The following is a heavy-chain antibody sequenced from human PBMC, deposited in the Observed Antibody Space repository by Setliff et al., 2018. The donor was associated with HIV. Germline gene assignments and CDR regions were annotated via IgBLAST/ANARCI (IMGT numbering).Heavy chain of an antibody. Sequence: ASVKVSCKVSGYTLTELSIHWVRQAPGKGLEWMGGFDPEAGETIYARKFQGRITMTEDTSTDTAYMELGSLRSEDTAVYYCATFKTLDWLVDTAMISLDYWGQGSLVTVSS. CDR2: FDPEAGET. D-gene: IGHD5-18*01. CDR3: ATFKTLDWLVDTAMISLDY. V-gene: IGHV1-24*01. J-gene: IGHJ4*02. CDR1: GYTLTELS.